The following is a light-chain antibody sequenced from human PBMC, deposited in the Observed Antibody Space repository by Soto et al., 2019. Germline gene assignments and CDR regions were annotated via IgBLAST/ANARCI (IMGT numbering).Light chain of an antibody. J-gene: IGKJ1*01. V-gene: IGKV3-11*01. CDR1: QAVNTR. CDR3: HQRQIWPRT. Sequence: MTQSPATLSVSPGEGATLSCRVSQAVNTRLAWYQHKPGQAPRLLIYLASNRAAGVPARFSGSGSGTDFTLTICNVEPEDFAVYYCHQRQIWPRTFGQGAKVDI. CDR2: LAS.